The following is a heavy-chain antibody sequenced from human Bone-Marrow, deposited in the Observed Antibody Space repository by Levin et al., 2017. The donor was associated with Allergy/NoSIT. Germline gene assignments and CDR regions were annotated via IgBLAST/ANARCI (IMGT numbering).Heavy chain of an antibody. D-gene: IGHD5/OR15-5a*01. V-gene: IGHV3-48*01. CDR2: VDSSGTSI. CDR3: ARVSEIYERY. CDR1: GFTFRNYH. J-gene: IGHJ4*02. Sequence: GESLKISCAASGFTFRNYHMNWVRQAPGKGLEWVSYVDSSGTSIYYADSVKGRFTISRDNAKNSLYLQMSSLRVEDTAVYYCARVSEIYERYWGQGTLVTVSS.